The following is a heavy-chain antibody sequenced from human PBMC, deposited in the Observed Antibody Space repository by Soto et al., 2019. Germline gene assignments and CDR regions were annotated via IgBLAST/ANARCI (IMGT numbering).Heavy chain of an antibody. CDR3: ARMGYYYDQLDY. CDR2: IYYSGST. D-gene: IGHD3-22*01. V-gene: IGHV4-59*01. CDR1: GVSISSYY. Sequence: PSETLSLTCTVSGVSISSYYWTWIRQPPGKGLEWIGYIYYSGSTNYNPSLKSRVTISVDTSKNQFSLSFSSVTAADTAVYYCARMGYYYDQLDYWGQGALVTVSS. J-gene: IGHJ4*02.